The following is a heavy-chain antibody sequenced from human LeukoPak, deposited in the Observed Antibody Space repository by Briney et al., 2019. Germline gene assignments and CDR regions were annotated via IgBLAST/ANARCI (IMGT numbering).Heavy chain of an antibody. CDR2: IYYSGST. CDR1: GGSISSGGYY. V-gene: IGHV4-31*03. Sequence: SQTLSLTCTVSGGSISSGGYYWSWIRQHPGKGLEWIGYIYYSGSTYYNPSLKSRVTISVDTSKNQFSLKLSSVTAADTAVYYCARCHLGLKDNWFDPWGQGTLVTVSS. J-gene: IGHJ5*02. CDR3: ARCHLGLKDNWFDP. D-gene: IGHD3-16*01.